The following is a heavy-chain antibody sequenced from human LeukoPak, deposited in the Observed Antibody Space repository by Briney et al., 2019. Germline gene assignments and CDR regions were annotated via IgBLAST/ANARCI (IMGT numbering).Heavy chain of an antibody. Sequence: GGSLRLSCAASGFTFSSYGVHWVRQAPGKGLEWVAVIWYDGSNKYYADSVKGRFTISRDNSKNTLYLQMNSLRAEDTAVYYCARAHYDSSGYLFGYWGQGTLVTVSS. CDR1: GFTFSSYG. V-gene: IGHV3-33*01. D-gene: IGHD3-22*01. J-gene: IGHJ4*02. CDR3: ARAHYDSSGYLFGY. CDR2: IWYDGSNK.